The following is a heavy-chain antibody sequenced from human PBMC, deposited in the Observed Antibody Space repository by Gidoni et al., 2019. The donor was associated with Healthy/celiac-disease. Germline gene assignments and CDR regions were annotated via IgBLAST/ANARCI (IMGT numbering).Heavy chain of an antibody. J-gene: IGHJ6*03. CDR1: GYTSTSYG. Sequence: QVQLVQSGAEVKKPGASVKVSCQPSGYTSTSYGISWVRQAPGQGLEWMGWISAYNGNANYAQKLQGRVTMTTDTSTSTAYMELGSLRADDTAVYYCARVAGQQLLYYYYFYMDVWGKGTTVTVSS. D-gene: IGHD6-13*01. CDR3: ARVAGQQLLYYYYFYMDV. V-gene: IGHV1-18*04. CDR2: ISAYNGNA.